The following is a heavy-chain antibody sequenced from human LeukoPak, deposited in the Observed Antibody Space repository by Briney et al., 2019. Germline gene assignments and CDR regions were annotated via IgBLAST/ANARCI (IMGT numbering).Heavy chain of an antibody. CDR1: GYSISSGYY. CDR2: IYHSGST. V-gene: IGHV4-38-2*02. Sequence: PSETLSLTCAVSGYSISSGYYWGWVRQPPEKGLECIGSIYHSGSTYYNPSLKSRVTVSVDTSKNQFSLKLSSVTAADTAVYYCARDITIFGGYSAQGPIWGQGTMVTVSS. D-gene: IGHD3-3*01. J-gene: IGHJ3*02. CDR3: ARDITIFGGYSAQGPI.